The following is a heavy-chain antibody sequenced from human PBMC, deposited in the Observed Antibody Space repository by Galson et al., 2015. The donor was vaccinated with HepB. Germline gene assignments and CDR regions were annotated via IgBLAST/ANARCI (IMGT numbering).Heavy chain of an antibody. D-gene: IGHD1-26*01. J-gene: IGHJ1*01. CDR2: ISGDGRAT. CDR3: TRGPYGTYGLFES. CDR1: GFTFSSDW. Sequence: SLRLSCAASGFTFSSDWIHWVRQAPGKGLVWLSRISGDGRATTYAASVKGRFIISRDNAKNTVFLQMSSLRGEDTAIYYCTRGPYGTYGLFESWGQGALVTVSS. V-gene: IGHV3-74*01.